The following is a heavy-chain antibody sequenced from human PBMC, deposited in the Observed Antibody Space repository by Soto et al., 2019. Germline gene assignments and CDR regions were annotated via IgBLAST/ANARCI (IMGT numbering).Heavy chain of an antibody. CDR3: AREAGGSWVDP. J-gene: IGHJ5*02. V-gene: IGHV4-59*01. CDR1: GDSITSFY. Sequence: PSETLSLTCTVSGDSITSFYWSWIRQPPGKELEWIGFIYHSASTNYNPSFQSRVTMSIDTSNNQFSLKLRSVTAADTAIYYCAREAGGSWVDPWGQGTLVTVSS. D-gene: IGHD3-16*01. CDR2: IYHSAST.